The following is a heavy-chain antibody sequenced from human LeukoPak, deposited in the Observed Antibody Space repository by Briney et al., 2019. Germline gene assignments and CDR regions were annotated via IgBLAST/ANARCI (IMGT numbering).Heavy chain of an antibody. J-gene: IGHJ3*02. CDR1: GGSISSYY. CDR2: IYYSGST. V-gene: IGHV4-59*01. D-gene: IGHD6-19*01. Sequence: PSETLSLTCTVSGGSISSYYWSWIRQPPGKGLKWIGYIYYSGSTNYNPSLKSRVTISVDTSKNQFSLKLSSVTAADTAVYYCAREVGSGWYNDAFDIWGQGTMVTVSS. CDR3: AREVGSGWYNDAFDI.